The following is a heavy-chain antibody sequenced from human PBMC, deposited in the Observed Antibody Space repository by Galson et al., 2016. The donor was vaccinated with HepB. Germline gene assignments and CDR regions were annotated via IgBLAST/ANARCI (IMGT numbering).Heavy chain of an antibody. Sequence: TLSLTCAVYGASFTSYSWTWLRQPPGKGLEWIGEINHSGISHCSPSLKSRVTISVDPSKTQFSLNVSSVTAADTAVYFCARSGVGGDNNWFDSWGQGTLVTVSS. CDR1: GASFTSYS. D-gene: IGHD3-3*01. CDR3: ARSGVGGDNNWFDS. J-gene: IGHJ5*01. V-gene: IGHV4-34*01. CDR2: INHSGIS.